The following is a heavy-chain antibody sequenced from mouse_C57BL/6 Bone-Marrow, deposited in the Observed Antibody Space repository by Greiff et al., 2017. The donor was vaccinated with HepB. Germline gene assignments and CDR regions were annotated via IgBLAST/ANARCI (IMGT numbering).Heavy chain of an antibody. D-gene: IGHD2-4*01. CDR3: ASRSTMIRAWFAY. V-gene: IGHV1-64*01. J-gene: IGHJ3*01. CDR1: GYTFTSYW. CDR2: IHPNSGST. Sequence: QVQLQQSGAELVKPGASVKLSCKASGYTFTSYWMHWVKQRPGQGLEWIGMIHPNSGSTNYNEKFKSKATLTVDKSSSTAYMQLSSLTSEDSAVYYCASRSTMIRAWFAYWGQGTLVTVSA.